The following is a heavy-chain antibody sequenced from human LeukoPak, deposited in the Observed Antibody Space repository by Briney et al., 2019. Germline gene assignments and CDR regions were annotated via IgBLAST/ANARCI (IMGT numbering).Heavy chain of an antibody. CDR2: IDDSGNT. J-gene: IGHJ6*02. CDR3: ARSLRYFDWTAGGLDV. CDR1: ADSISLYF. V-gene: IGHV4-59*07. D-gene: IGHD3-9*01. Sequence: SDTLSLTCSVSADSISLYFWSWIRHSPGKGLEWIGYIDDSGNTNYHPSLKSRVTISVDTSTNQFSQKLRSVTAADTAVYYCARSLRYFDWTAGGLDVWGQGTTVTVS.